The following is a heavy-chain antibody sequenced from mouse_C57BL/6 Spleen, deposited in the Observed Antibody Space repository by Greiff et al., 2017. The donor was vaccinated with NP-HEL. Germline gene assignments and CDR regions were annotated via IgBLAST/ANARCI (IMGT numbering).Heavy chain of an antibody. D-gene: IGHD1-1*01. J-gene: IGHJ1*03. Sequence: KAGPELVKPGASVKISCKASGYSFTDYNMNWVKQSNGKSLEWIGVMNANYGTTSYNQKFKGKATLTVDQSSSTAYMQLNSLTSEDSAVYYCARHYYGSSPYWYFDVWGTGTTVTVSS. CDR2: MNANYGTT. CDR3: ARHYYGSSPYWYFDV. CDR1: GYSFTDYN. V-gene: IGHV1-39*01.